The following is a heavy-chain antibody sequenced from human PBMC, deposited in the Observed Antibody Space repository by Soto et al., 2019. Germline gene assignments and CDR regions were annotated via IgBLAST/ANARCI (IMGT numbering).Heavy chain of an antibody. CDR1: GGSISSGVYY. J-gene: IGHJ4*02. Sequence: PSETLSLTCDVSGGSISSGVYYWGWIRQPPGKGLEWIGTIYSSGITYYNPSLQSRVTISVDTSNNQFSLKLSSVTAADTAVYYCATHFCTGGPCYFDYWGQGVLVTVSS. D-gene: IGHD2-8*02. CDR2: IYSSGIT. CDR3: ATHFCTGGPCYFDY. V-gene: IGHV4-39*01.